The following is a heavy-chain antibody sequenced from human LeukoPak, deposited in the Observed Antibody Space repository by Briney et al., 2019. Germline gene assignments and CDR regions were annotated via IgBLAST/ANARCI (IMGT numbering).Heavy chain of an antibody. CDR1: GYTFTSYG. CDR2: INPYNGNT. CDR3: ARDMEGYTYGSNAEYFQP. J-gene: IGHJ1*01. V-gene: IGHV1-18*01. Sequence: ASVKVSCKASGYTFTSYGVSWVRQAPGQGLEWMVWINPYNGNTNYAKKLQGRVTMTTDTSTSTAYMELRSLRSDDTAVYYCARDMEGYTYGSNAEYFQPWGQGTLVTVSS. D-gene: IGHD4/OR15-4a*01.